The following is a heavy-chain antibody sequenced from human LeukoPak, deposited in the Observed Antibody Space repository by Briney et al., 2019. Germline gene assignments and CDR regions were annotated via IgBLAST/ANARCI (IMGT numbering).Heavy chain of an antibody. CDR1: GYTFTGYA. J-gene: IGHJ5*02. CDR3: AKKVRGPSHPLDL. Sequence: ASVKVSRKASGYTFTGYAIHWVRQAPGQGLEWMGWINPEKRDTGYAHKFQGRVTMTSDTSISTAYMELSSLRSDDTAVYYCAKKVRGPSHPLDLWGQGTLVTVSS. D-gene: IGHD5-12*01. V-gene: IGHV1-2*02. CDR2: INPEKRDT.